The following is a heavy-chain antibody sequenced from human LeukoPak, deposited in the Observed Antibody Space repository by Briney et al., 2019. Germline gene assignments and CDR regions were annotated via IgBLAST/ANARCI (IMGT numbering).Heavy chain of an antibody. CDR2: INPSGGST. CDR1: GYTFTSYY. J-gene: IGHJ6*03. Sequence: ASVKVSCKASGYTFTSYYMHWVRQAPGQGLEWMGIINPSGGSTSYAQKFQGRVTMTRDTSTSTVYMELSSLRSEDTAVYYCARDHAYYDSSGYYYYYYYMDVWGKGTTVTVSS. D-gene: IGHD3-22*01. CDR3: ARDHAYYDSSGYYYYYYYMDV. V-gene: IGHV1-46*03.